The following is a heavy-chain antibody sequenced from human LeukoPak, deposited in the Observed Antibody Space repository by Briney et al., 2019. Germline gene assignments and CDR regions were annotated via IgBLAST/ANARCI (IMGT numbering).Heavy chain of an antibody. D-gene: IGHD6-19*01. CDR1: GFTFSSYG. CDR3: AKGGYGYSSGYDLDY. CDR2: IRYDGSNK. J-gene: IGHJ4*02. Sequence: GGSLRLSCAASGFTFSSYGMHWVRQAPGKGLEWVAFIRYDGSNKYYADSVKGRFTISRDNSKNTLYLQMNSLRADDTAVYYCAKGGYGYSSGYDLDYWGPGTLVTVSS. V-gene: IGHV3-30*02.